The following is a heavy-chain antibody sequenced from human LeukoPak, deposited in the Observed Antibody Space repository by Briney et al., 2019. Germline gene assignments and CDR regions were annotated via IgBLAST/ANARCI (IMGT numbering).Heavy chain of an antibody. CDR1: GGSFSGYY. CDR2: INHSGST. D-gene: IGHD5-12*01. V-gene: IGHV4-34*01. Sequence: SETLSLTCAVYGGSFSGYYWSWIRQPPGKGLEWIGEINHSGSTNYNPSLKSRVTISVDTSKNQFSLKLGSVTAADTAVYYCASRNVDKDAFDIWGQGTMVTVSS. J-gene: IGHJ3*02. CDR3: ASRNVDKDAFDI.